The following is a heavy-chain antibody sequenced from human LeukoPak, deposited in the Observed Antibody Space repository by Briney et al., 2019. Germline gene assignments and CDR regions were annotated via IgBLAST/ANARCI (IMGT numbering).Heavy chain of an antibody. D-gene: IGHD6-19*01. J-gene: IGHJ6*02. CDR1: GGTFSSYA. Sequence: SVKVSCKASGGTFSSYAISWVRQAPGQGLEWMGGIIPIFGTANYAQKFQGRVTITADESTSTAYMELSSLRSEDTAVYYCARDQRVEQWPGYYYYYGMDVWGQGTTVTVSS. CDR2: IIPIFGTA. V-gene: IGHV1-69*13. CDR3: ARDQRVEQWPGYYYYYGMDV.